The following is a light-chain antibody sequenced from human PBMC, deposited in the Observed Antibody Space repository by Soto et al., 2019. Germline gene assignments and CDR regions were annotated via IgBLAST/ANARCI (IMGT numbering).Light chain of an antibody. CDR2: GVS. Sequence: EIVLTQSPGSLSLSPGERATLSCRASQSVDSTFFAWYQKKPGQAPRLLMYGVSKRATGIPDRFSGSGSGTDFTLTISRLEPEDFAVYYCQQYMSSLTFGQGTRVEIK. V-gene: IGKV3-20*01. CDR3: QQYMSSLT. J-gene: IGKJ1*01. CDR1: QSVDSTF.